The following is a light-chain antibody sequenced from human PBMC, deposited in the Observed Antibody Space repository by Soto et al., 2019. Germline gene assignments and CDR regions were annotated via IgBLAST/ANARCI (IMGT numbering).Light chain of an antibody. V-gene: IGLV1-44*01. CDR2: SNN. Sequence: QSVLTQPPSASGTPGQRVTISCSGSSSNIGSNTVNWYQQLPGTAPKLLIYSNNQRPSGVPERFSGSKSGTSASLAISGLQSEDEADYYCAAWDDSLNGWVFGGGTKGTVL. J-gene: IGLJ3*02. CDR1: SSNIGSNT. CDR3: AAWDDSLNGWV.